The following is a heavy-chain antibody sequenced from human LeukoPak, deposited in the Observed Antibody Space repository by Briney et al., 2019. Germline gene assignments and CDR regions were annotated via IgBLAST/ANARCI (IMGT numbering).Heavy chain of an antibody. Sequence: GGSLRLSCAASGFTFSRYSMNWVRQAPGKGLEWVSYIGSSGSTSYYADSVKGRFTISRDNAKNSLYLQMNSLRDEDTAVYYCARLWGYCSGGSCYSTPYWGQGTLVTVSS. CDR1: GFTFSRYS. D-gene: IGHD2-15*01. CDR2: IGSSGSTS. J-gene: IGHJ4*02. V-gene: IGHV3-48*02. CDR3: ARLWGYCSGGSCYSTPY.